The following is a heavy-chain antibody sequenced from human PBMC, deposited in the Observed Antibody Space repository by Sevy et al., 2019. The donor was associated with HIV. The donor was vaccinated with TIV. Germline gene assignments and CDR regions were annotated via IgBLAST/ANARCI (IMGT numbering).Heavy chain of an antibody. J-gene: IGHJ6*02. V-gene: IGHV1-18*01. CDR2: ISAYNGNT. CDR1: GYTFTSYG. Sequence: APVKVSCKASGYTFTSYGISWVRQAPGQGLEWMGWISAYNGNTNYAQKLQGRVTMTTDTSTSTAYMGLTSLRSDDTAVYYCARDSIPLVQGVIITPYYYGMDVWGQGTTVTVSS. CDR3: ARDSIPLVQGVIITPYYYGMDV. D-gene: IGHD3-10*01.